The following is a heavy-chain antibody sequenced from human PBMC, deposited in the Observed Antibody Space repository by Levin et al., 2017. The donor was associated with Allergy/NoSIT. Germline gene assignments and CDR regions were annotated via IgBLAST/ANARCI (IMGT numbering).Heavy chain of an antibody. Sequence: SCAASGFTFSSYAMHWVRQAPGKGLEWVAVISYDGSNKYYADSVKGRFTISRDNSKNTLYLQMNSLRAEDTAVYYCARGSAPRITMVRGVMVGDAFDIWGQGTMVTVSS. D-gene: IGHD3-10*01. V-gene: IGHV3-30-3*01. CDR1: GFTFSSYA. CDR2: ISYDGSNK. CDR3: ARGSAPRITMVRGVMVGDAFDI. J-gene: IGHJ3*02.